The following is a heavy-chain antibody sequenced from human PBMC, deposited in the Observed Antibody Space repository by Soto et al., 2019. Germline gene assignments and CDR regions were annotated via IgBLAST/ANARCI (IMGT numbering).Heavy chain of an antibody. J-gene: IGHJ4*02. CDR2: TYYRSKWFH. CDR3: ARGRDSSFDY. CDR1: GDSVSSNNAA. V-gene: IGHV6-1*01. D-gene: IGHD2-21*02. Sequence: PSQTLSLTCAISGDSVSSNNAAWNWIRQSPSRGLEWLGRTYYRSKWFHDYAVSVKSRITMDPEISKNQFSLLLDSVTPEDTAVYYCARGRDSSFDYWGQGTRVTVSS.